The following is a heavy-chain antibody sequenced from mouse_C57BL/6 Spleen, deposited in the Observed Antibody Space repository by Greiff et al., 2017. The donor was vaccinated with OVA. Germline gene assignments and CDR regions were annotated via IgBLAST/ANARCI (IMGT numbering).Heavy chain of an antibody. J-gene: IGHJ2*01. D-gene: IGHD1-1*02. V-gene: IGHV1-61*01. CDR3: AREGGNLDY. CDR2: IYPSDSET. CDR1: GYTFTSYW. Sequence: QVQLQQPGAELVRPGSSVKLSCQASGYTFTSYWMDWVKQRPGQGLEWIGNIYPSDSETHYNQKFKDKATLTVDKSSSTAYMQLSSLTSEDSAVYYCAREGGNLDYWGQGTTLTVSS.